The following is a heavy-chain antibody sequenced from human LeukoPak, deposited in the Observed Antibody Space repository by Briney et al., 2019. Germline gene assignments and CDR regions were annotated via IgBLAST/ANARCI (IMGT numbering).Heavy chain of an antibody. CDR2: IYPGDSDT. D-gene: IGHD2-15*01. Sequence: GESLKISCKGSGYSFTSYWIGWVRQMPGKGLEWMGIIYPGDSDTRYSPSFQGQVTISADKSISTAYLQWSSLKASDTAMYYCARYCSGGSCYPSYYYGMDVWGQGTTVTVSS. J-gene: IGHJ6*02. V-gene: IGHV5-51*01. CDR3: ARYCSGGSCYPSYYYGMDV. CDR1: GYSFTSYW.